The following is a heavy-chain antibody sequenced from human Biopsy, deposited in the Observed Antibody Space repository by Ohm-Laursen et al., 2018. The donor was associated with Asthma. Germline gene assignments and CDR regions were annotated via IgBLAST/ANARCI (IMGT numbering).Heavy chain of an antibody. J-gene: IGHJ4*02. CDR3: ARSYDTDSYPVLVLDY. CDR1: GGTFSNFA. Sequence: SSVKVSCKAPGGTFSNFAFSWVRQAPGHGLEWMGTILTKFDITSYAEKFQGRVTITADKSTSTTYMELSRLRPEDTAVYYCARSYDTDSYPVLVLDYWGQGTLVTVSS. CDR2: ILTKFDIT. V-gene: IGHV1-69*04. D-gene: IGHD3-22*01.